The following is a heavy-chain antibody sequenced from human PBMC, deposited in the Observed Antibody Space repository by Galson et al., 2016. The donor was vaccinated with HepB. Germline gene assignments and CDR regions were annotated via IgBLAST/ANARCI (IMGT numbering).Heavy chain of an antibody. J-gene: IGHJ4*02. V-gene: IGHV2-5*01. Sequence: PALVKPTQTLTLTCTFSGFSLSYTGVGVGWIRQPPGKALEWLALIYWNGEKRYRPSLKSSLTITKDTSKNQVVLTMTNMDPVDTATYYCARTVGTVLPFDYRGQGTLVIVSS. CDR2: IYWNGEK. D-gene: IGHD1-26*01. CDR3: ARTVGTVLPFDY. CDR1: GFSLSYTGVG.